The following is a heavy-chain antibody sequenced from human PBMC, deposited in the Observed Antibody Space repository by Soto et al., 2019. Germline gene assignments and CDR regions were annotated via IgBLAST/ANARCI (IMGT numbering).Heavy chain of an antibody. D-gene: IGHD3-3*01. Sequence: SETLSLTCTVSGDSISSADYYWSWIRQPPGKGLEWIGYIYYSGSTKYNPSLKSRLTIAIDTSKKQFSLKLSSVTAADTAVYYCAALWTGFYGMDVWGLGTTVTVSS. CDR2: IYYSGST. CDR3: AALWTGFYGMDV. J-gene: IGHJ6*02. V-gene: IGHV4-61*08. CDR1: GDSISSADYY.